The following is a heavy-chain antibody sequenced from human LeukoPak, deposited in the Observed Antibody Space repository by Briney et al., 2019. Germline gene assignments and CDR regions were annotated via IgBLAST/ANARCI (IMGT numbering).Heavy chain of an antibody. J-gene: IGHJ5*02. V-gene: IGHV4-59*01. D-gene: IGHD3-16*02. CDR1: GGSISSYY. CDR3: ARLSFNWFDP. CDR2: IYYSGST. Sequence: PSETLSLTCTVSGGSISSYYWSWIRQPPGKGLEWIGYIYYSGSTNYNPPLKSRVTISVDTSKNQFSLKLSSVTAADTAVYYCARLSFNWFDPWGQGTLVTVSS.